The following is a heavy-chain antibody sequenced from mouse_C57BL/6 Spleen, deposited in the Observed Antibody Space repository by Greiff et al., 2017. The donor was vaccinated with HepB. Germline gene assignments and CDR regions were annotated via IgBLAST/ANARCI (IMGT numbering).Heavy chain of an antibody. CDR1: GYTFTSYW. CDR3: ARRWLLFFDY. Sequence: QVQLQQPGAELVMPGASVKLSCKASGYTFTSYWMHWVKQRPGQGLEWIGEIDPSDSYTNYNQKFKGKSTLTVDKSSSTAYMQLSSLTSEDSAVYYCARRWLLFFDYWGQGTTLTVSS. V-gene: IGHV1-69*01. CDR2: IDPSDSYT. D-gene: IGHD2-3*01. J-gene: IGHJ2*01.